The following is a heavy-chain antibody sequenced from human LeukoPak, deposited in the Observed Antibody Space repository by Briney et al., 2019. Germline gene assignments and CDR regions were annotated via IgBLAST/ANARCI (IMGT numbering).Heavy chain of an antibody. Sequence: GGSLRLSCAASGFTLSNNWMSWVRQAPGKGLECVANIKKDGSEKYYINSVKGRFTISRDNAKNSLYLQMDSLRAEDTALYYCVKDAGTAWGQGTLVTVSS. D-gene: IGHD2-8*02. CDR1: GFTLSNNW. J-gene: IGHJ5*02. CDR3: VKDAGTA. CDR2: IKKDGSEK. V-gene: IGHV3-7*01.